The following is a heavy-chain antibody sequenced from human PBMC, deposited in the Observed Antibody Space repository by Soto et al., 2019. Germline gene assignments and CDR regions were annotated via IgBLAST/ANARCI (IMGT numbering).Heavy chain of an antibody. V-gene: IGHV1-2*02. CDR1: GYTFTAYY. J-gene: IGHJ5*01. D-gene: IGHD3-10*01. Sequence: GASVKVSCKTSGYTFTAYYMHWLRQAPGHGLEWLGWTSPRTGGAKYSRKFQGRVSMTRNTSITTAYMELTGLSTDDTAVYYCARSSGSYSKWFDSWGQGTLVTVSS. CDR2: TSPRTGGA. CDR3: ARSSGSYSKWFDS.